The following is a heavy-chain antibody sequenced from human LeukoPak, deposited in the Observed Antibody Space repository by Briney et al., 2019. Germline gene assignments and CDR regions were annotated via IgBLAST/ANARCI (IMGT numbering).Heavy chain of an antibody. Sequence: PGRSLRLSCAASGFSFSTYGMHWVRQAPGKGLEWVTVISYDGSNKYYADSVKGRFTISRDNSKNTLYLQMNSLRAEDTAVYYCARAAPIMITFGGVIVGGGFDYWGQGTLVTVSS. D-gene: IGHD3-16*02. V-gene: IGHV3-30*03. J-gene: IGHJ4*02. CDR1: GFSFSTYG. CDR3: ARAAPIMITFGGVIVGGGFDY. CDR2: ISYDGSNK.